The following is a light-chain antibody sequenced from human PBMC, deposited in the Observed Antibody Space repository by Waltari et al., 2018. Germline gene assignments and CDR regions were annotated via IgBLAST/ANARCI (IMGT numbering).Light chain of an antibody. V-gene: IGLV3-21*02. CDR1: NIGRQS. Sequence: SYVLTQPPSVSVAPGQTARMTCGGDNIGRQSVHGSQQRPGQTPILVISDNSDRPSGIPDRFSGSKFGNTATLTISRVEGGDEADYYCQVWDDTSDHPGVFGGGTKVTVL. CDR3: QVWDDTSDHPGV. J-gene: IGLJ2*01. CDR2: DNS.